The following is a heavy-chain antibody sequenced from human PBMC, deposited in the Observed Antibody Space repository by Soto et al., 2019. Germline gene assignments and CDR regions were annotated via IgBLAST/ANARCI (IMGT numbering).Heavy chain of an antibody. J-gene: IGHJ4*02. CDR1: GGTFSNYV. V-gene: IGHV1-69*06. D-gene: IGHD1-7*01. CDR3: ARDMTRTVVPYFDF. Sequence: QVQLVQSGAEVKKPGSSVKVSCKASGGTFSNYVVIWVRQAPGPGLEWMGRIIPISGAANYAQKFQGRVTITADKSTSTSSMELSSLRSEDTAVYYCARDMTRTVVPYFDFWGQVPLVTVSS. CDR2: IIPISGAA.